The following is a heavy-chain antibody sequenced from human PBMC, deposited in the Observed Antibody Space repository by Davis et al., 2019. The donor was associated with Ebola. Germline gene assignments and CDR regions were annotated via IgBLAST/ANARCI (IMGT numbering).Heavy chain of an antibody. CDR3: VRGMRSQGYWFDP. CDR2: MNPNSGNR. Sequence: ASVKVSCKASGYTFSNHDINWVRQATGQGFEWMGWMNPNSGNRGYAQKFQGRVTITMDTSINTAYMELRSLRSEDTAVYYCVRGMRSQGYWFDPWGQGTLVTVSS. V-gene: IGHV1-8*01. D-gene: IGHD5-24*01. CDR1: GYTFSNHD. J-gene: IGHJ5*02.